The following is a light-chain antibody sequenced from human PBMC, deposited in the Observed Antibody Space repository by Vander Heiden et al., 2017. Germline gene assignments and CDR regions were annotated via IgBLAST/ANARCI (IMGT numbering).Light chain of an antibody. J-gene: IGKJ1*01. CDR2: GAS. CDR1: QSVSSN. V-gene: IGKV3-15*01. CDR3: QQENNWPWT. Sequence: EIVMTQSPVTLSVSPGESATLSCRASQSVSSNLAWYQQKPGQAPRLLIYGASTRATGIPARFSGSGSGTEFTLTISILQSEDFAVYYCQQENNWPWTFGQGTKVEV.